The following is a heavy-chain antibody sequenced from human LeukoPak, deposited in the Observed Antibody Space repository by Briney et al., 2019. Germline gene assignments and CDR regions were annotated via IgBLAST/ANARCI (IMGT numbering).Heavy chain of an antibody. CDR2: IYYSGST. CDR1: GGSISSYY. V-gene: IGHV4-59*01. J-gene: IGHJ6*03. Sequence: SETLSLTCTVSGGSISSYYWSWIRQPPGKGLEWIGYIYYSGSTNYNPSLKSRVTISVDTSKNQFSLKLSSVTAADTAVYYCARDVPMYSGSHLYYYMDVWGKGTTVTVS. CDR3: ARDVPMYSGSHLYYYMDV. D-gene: IGHD1-26*01.